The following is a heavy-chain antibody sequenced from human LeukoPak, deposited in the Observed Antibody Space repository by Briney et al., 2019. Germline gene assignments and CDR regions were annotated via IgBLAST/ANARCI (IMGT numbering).Heavy chain of an antibody. J-gene: IGHJ4*02. Sequence: GGSLRLSCAASGFTFSSYSMNWVRQAPGKGLEWVSSISSSSNYKYYADSVKGRFTISRDNAKNSLYLQINSLRAEDTDVYYCARVVFVRGVVIAPSDYWGQGTLVSVSS. CDR2: ISSSSNYK. V-gene: IGHV3-21*01. D-gene: IGHD3-10*02. CDR3: ARVVFVRGVVIAPSDY. CDR1: GFTFSSYS.